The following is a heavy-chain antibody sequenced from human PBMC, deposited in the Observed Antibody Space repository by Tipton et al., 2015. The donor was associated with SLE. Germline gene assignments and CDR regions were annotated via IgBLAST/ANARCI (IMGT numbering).Heavy chain of an antibody. CDR1: GASVSSFC. CDR3: ARDGVRKGWWFFDL. CDR2: VCNSVST. J-gene: IGHJ2*01. V-gene: IGHV4-4*08. D-gene: IGHD3-16*01. Sequence: TLSLTCTVSGASVSSFCWNWIRQSPGKGLEWIACVCNSVSTNYDPSLKSRGTISVDTSKNQFSLKMSSVTAADTAVYYCARDGVRKGWWFFDLWGRGTLVTVSS.